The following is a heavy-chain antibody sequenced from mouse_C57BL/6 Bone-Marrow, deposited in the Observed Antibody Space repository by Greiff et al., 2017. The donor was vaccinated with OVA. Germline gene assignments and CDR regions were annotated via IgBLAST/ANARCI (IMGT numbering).Heavy chain of an antibody. V-gene: IGHV5-6*01. CDR3: ARDLYSNEHGGWFSY. CDR2: ISSGGSYT. CDR1: GFTFSSYG. D-gene: IGHD2-5*01. J-gene: IGHJ3*01. Sequence: EVHLVESGGDLVKPGGSLKLSCAASGFTFSSYGMSWVRQTPDKRLEWVATISSGGSYTYYPDSVKGRFTISRDNAKNTLYLQMSSLKSEDTAMYYCARDLYSNEHGGWFSYWGQGTLVTVSA.